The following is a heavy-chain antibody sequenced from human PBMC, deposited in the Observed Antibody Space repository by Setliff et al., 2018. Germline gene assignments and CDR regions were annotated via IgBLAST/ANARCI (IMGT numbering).Heavy chain of an antibody. CDR1: GYSFTSYW. V-gene: IGHV5-51*01. CDR3: TRHEDRNKCTSSSCYRENDAFDV. Sequence: PGESLKISCKGSGYSFTSYWIGWVRQMPGKGLEWMGIIYPGDSDTRYSPSFQGQVTISADKSINTAYLQWSSLKASDTAIYYCTRHEDRNKCTSSSCYRENDAFDVWGQGAMVT. J-gene: IGHJ3*01. CDR2: IYPGDSDT. D-gene: IGHD2-2*01.